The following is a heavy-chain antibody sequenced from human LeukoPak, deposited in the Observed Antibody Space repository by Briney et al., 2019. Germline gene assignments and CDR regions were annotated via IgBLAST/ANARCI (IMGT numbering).Heavy chain of an antibody. D-gene: IGHD2-15*01. CDR2: ISAYNGNT. V-gene: IGHV1-18*01. CDR1: GYTFTSYG. CDR3: ARPVGYCSGGSCYYYCMDV. Sequence: GASVTVSCTASGYTFTSYGISWVRQAPGQGLEWMGWISAYNGNTNYAQRLQGRVTMTTDTSTSTAYMGLRSLRSDDTAVYYCARPVGYCSGGSCYYYCMDVWGKGTTVTVSS. J-gene: IGHJ6*03.